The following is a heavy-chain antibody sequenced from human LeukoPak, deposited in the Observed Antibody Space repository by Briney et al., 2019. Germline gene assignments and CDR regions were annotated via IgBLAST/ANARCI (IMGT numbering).Heavy chain of an antibody. Sequence: SETLSLTCTVSGGSIRSSYYYWGWIRQPPGKGLEWIGSIYDSGSTYYNPSLKSRVTISVDTSKNQFSLKLSSVTAADTAVYYCASIRGYSYGHVDYWGQGTLVTVSS. CDR1: GGSIRSSYYY. CDR2: IYDSGST. CDR3: ASIRGYSYGHVDY. D-gene: IGHD5-18*01. V-gene: IGHV4-39*01. J-gene: IGHJ4*02.